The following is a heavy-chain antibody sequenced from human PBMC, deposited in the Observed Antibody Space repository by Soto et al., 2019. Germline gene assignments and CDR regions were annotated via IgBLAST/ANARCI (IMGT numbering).Heavy chain of an antibody. J-gene: IGHJ5*01. CDR1: GFTFRNYN. V-gene: IGHV3-48*02. Sequence: GGSLRLSCAASGFTFRNYNMNWVRQSPGKGLDWLSYISSSSSTIYYADSVKGRFTISRDNAKNSLYLQMNSLRDDDTAMYYCARGGTIAVTTIWDSWGQGTLVTVSS. CDR2: ISSSSSTI. CDR3: ARGGTIAVTTIWDS. D-gene: IGHD5-12*01.